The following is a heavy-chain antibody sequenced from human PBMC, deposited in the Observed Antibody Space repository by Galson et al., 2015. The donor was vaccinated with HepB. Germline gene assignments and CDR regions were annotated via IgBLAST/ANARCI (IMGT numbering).Heavy chain of an antibody. CDR2: ISAYNGNT. J-gene: IGHJ6*02. V-gene: IGHV1-18*01. CDR3: ARDLSYDFWSGYYTNYCYDGMDV. Sequence: SVKVSCKASGYTFTSYGISWVRQAPGQGLEWMGWISAYNGNTNYAQKLQGRVTMTTDTSMSTAYMELRSLRSDDTAVYYCARDLSYDFWSGYYTNYCYDGMDVWGQGTTVTVSS. CDR1: GYTFTSYG. D-gene: IGHD3-3*01.